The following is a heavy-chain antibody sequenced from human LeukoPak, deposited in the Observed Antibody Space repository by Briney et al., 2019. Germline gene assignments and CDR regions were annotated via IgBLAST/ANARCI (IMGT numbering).Heavy chain of an antibody. CDR2: INTNTGNP. J-gene: IGHJ3*02. CDR3: ARDRPTYYYGSGTARAFDI. D-gene: IGHD3-10*01. Sequence: GASVKVSCKASGYTFTSYAMNWVRQAPGQGLEWMGWINTNTGNPTYAQGFTGRFVFSLDTSVSTAYLQISSLKAEDTAVYYCARDRPTYYYGSGTARAFDIWGQGTMVTVSS. V-gene: IGHV7-4-1*02. CDR1: GYTFTSYA.